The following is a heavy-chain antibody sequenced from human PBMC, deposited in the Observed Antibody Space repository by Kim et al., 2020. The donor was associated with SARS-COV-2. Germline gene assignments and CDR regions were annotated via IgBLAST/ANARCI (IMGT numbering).Heavy chain of an antibody. J-gene: IGHJ6*02. V-gene: IGHV4-59*01. Sequence: LKSRVTISVDTSKNQFSLKLSSVTAADTAVYYCARVPLPSTRFGYGMDVWGQGTTVTVSS. CDR3: ARVPLPSTRFGYGMDV. D-gene: IGHD2-2*01.